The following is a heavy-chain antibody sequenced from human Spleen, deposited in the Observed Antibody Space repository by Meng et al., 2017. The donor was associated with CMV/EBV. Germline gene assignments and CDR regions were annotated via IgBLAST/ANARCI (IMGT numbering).Heavy chain of an antibody. CDR1: GGSFSGYY. D-gene: IGHD3-22*01. CDR3: ARVDYYDSSGCFY. V-gene: IGHV4-34*01. CDR2: INHSGST. Sequence: CAVCGGSFSGYYWSWIRQPPERGLEWIGEINHSGSTNYNPSLKSRVSISVDTSKNQFSLKLSSVTAADTAVYYCARVDYYDSSGCFYWGQGTLVTVSS. J-gene: IGHJ4*02.